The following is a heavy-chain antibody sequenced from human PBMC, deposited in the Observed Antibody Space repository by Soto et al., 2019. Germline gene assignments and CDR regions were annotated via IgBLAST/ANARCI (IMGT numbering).Heavy chain of an antibody. Sequence: ASVKVSCKASGVTFSSYAISWVRQAPGQGLEWMGGIIPIFGTANYAQKFQGRVTITADKSTSTAYMELSSLRSEDTAVYYCARDKGAEYYDSSGYYPNFDYWGQGTLVTVSS. J-gene: IGHJ4*02. CDR2: IIPIFGTA. CDR1: GVTFSSYA. D-gene: IGHD3-22*01. V-gene: IGHV1-69*06. CDR3: ARDKGAEYYDSSGYYPNFDY.